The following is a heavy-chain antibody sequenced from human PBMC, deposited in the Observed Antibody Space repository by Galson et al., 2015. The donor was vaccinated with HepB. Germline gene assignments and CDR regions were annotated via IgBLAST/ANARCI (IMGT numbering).Heavy chain of an antibody. CDR1: GFTFKEYT. J-gene: IGHJ1*01. Sequence: SLRLSCAASGFTFKEYTMHWVRQSPGKGLEWVTIISFDGYNKFYADSVKGRFTISRDNSKKTLSLRMNSLRVEDTALYYCARTYGSGIDDWLYLQRWGQGTLVTVSS. CDR2: ISFDGYNK. V-gene: IGHV3-30*03. D-gene: IGHD3-10*01. CDR3: ARTYGSGIDDWLYLQR.